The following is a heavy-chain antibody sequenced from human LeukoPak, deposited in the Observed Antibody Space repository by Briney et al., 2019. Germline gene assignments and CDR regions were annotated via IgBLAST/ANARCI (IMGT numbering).Heavy chain of an antibody. J-gene: IGHJ4*02. CDR2: MTGSGDRT. V-gene: IGHV3-23*01. Sequence: GGSLRLSYAASGFTFICLTMSWYRQAPGRGLEWVSAMTGSGDRTYYADSVKGRFTISRDNSKNTLHLQMNSLRDDDTAVYYCAREVHESSGYYFDYWGQGTLVTVSS. CDR3: AREVHESSGYYFDY. CDR1: GFTFICLT. D-gene: IGHD3-22*01.